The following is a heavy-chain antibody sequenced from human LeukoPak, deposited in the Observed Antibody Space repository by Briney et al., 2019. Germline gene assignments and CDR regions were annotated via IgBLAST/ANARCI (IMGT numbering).Heavy chain of an antibody. Sequence: SVKVSCKASGGTFSSYAISWVRQAPGQGLEWMGRIIPILGIANYAQKFQGRATITADKSTSTAYMELSSLRSEDTAVYYCARSTDYYDSSGYFDYWGQGTLVTVSS. CDR2: IIPILGIA. CDR1: GGTFSSYA. V-gene: IGHV1-69*04. D-gene: IGHD3-22*01. J-gene: IGHJ4*02. CDR3: ARSTDYYDSSGYFDY.